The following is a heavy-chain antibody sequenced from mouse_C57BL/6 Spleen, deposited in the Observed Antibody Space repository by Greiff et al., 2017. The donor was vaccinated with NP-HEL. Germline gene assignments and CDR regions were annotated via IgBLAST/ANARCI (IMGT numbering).Heavy chain of an antibody. V-gene: IGHV3-6*01. D-gene: IGHD1-1*01. CDR3: AREATVVAYWYFDV. CDR2: ISYDGSN. Sequence: EVQLQESGPGLVKPSQSLSLTCSVTGYSITSGYYWNWIRQFPGNKLEWMGYISYDGSNNYNPSLKNRISITRDTSKNQFFLKLNSVTTEDTATYYFAREATVVAYWYFDVWGTGTTVTVSS. CDR1: GYSITSGYY. J-gene: IGHJ1*03.